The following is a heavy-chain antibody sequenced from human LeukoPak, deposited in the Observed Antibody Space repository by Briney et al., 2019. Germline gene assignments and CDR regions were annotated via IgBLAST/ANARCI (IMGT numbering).Heavy chain of an antibody. J-gene: IGHJ4*02. CDR3: ARRTGYYDGFDY. V-gene: IGHV4-59*01. Sequence: SETLSLTCAVYGGSFSPYYWSWIRQPPGKGLEWIGYIYYSGSTNYNPSLKSRVTISVDTSKNQFSLKLSSVTAADTAVYYCARRTGYYDGFDYWGRGALVTVSS. CDR2: IYYSGST. CDR1: GGSFSPYY. D-gene: IGHD3/OR15-3a*01.